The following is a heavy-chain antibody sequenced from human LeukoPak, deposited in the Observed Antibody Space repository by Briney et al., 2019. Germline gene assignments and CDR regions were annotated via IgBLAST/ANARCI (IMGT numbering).Heavy chain of an antibody. CDR1: GGSINSYS. V-gene: IGHV4-59*01. CDR3: ERDRGSSCRYAFDY. J-gene: IGHJ4*02. D-gene: IGHD6-13*01. Sequence: PSETLSLTCTVSGGSINSYSWSWIRQPPGKGLEWIGYIYYSGSTNSNPSLKSRVTISVDTSKNQFSLKLSSVTAADTAVYYCERDRGSSCRYAFDYWGQGTLVTVSS. CDR2: IYYSGST.